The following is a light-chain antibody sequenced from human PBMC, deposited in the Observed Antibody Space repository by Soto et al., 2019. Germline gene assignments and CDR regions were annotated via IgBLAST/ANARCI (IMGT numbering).Light chain of an antibody. J-gene: IGLJ1*01. CDR3: SSYTTSNTRQIV. V-gene: IGLV2-14*03. Sequence: QSALTQPASVSGSPGQSITISCTGTSSDVGVYNYVSWYQHHPGKAPKLMIFDVSNRPSGVSNRFSGSKSGNTASLTLSGLQPEDEADSYCSSYTTSNTRQIVFGTGTKLTVL. CDR1: SSDVGVYNY. CDR2: DVS.